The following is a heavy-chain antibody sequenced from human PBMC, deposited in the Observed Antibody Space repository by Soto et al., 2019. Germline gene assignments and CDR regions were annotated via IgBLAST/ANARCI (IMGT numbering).Heavy chain of an antibody. V-gene: IGHV4-39*01. CDR1: GGSISSSSYY. CDR2: IYYSGST. CDR3: ARWGWFGELLGYFDY. Sequence: QLQLQESGPGLVKPSETLSLTCTVSGGSISSSSYYWGWIRQPPGKGLEWIGSIYYSGSTFYNPCLKSRVPISPITPQHQFCLKLSSVTNADTAVYYCARWGWFGELLGYFDYWGQGTLVTVSS. J-gene: IGHJ4*02. D-gene: IGHD3-10*01.